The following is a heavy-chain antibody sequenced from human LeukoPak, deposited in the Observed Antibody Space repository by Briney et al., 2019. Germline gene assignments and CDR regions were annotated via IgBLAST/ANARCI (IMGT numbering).Heavy chain of an antibody. CDR3: ASKMATITAAFDI. D-gene: IGHD5-24*01. CDR1: GVSISSGDYY. Sequence: KPSETLSLTCTVSGVSISSGDYYWSWIRQPPGKGLEWIGYIYYSGSTYYNPSLKSRVTISVDTSKNQFSLKLSSVTAADTAVYYCASKMATITAAFDIWGQGTMVTVSS. V-gene: IGHV4-30-4*01. J-gene: IGHJ3*02. CDR2: IYYSGST.